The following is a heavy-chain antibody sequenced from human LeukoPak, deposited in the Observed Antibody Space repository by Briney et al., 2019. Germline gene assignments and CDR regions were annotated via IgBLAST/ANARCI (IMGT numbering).Heavy chain of an antibody. CDR1: GGSVSSGTYY. Sequence: SETLSLTCTVSGGSVSSGTYYWSWIRQPPGKGLEWIGYIYYSGRTNYNPSLKSRVTISVDTSKNQFSLKLSSVTAADTAVYYCASLYCSGGSCPPSYYYYGMDVWGQGTTVTVSS. V-gene: IGHV4-61*01. CDR3: ASLYCSGGSCPPSYYYYGMDV. J-gene: IGHJ6*02. CDR2: IYYSGRT. D-gene: IGHD2-15*01.